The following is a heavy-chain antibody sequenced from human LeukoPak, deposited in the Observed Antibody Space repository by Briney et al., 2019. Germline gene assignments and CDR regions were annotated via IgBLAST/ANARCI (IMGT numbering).Heavy chain of an antibody. CDR3: ARDRDYYGSEANRLDY. CDR1: GGSISSSNW. CDR2: IYHSGST. D-gene: IGHD3-10*01. J-gene: IGHJ4*02. V-gene: IGHV4-4*02. Sequence: PSETLSLTCAVSGGSISSSNWWSWVRQPPGKGLEWIGEIYHSGSTNYNPSLKSRVTISVDKSKNQFSLKLSSVTAADTAVYYCARDRDYYGSEANRLDYWGQGTLVTVSS.